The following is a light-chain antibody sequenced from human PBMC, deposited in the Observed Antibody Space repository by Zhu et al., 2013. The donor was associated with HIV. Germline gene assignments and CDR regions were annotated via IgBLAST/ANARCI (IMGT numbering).Light chain of an antibody. J-gene: IGKJ1*01. V-gene: IGKV2-30*02. CDR2: KVS. CDR1: QSLLHSDGDTY. CDR3: MQGTHWPRT. Sequence: DIVMTQSPLSLPVTPGEPASISCRSSQSLLHSDGDTYLNWFQQRPGQSPRRLIYKVSSRDSGVPDRFSGSGSGTDFTLKISRVEAEDVGLYYCMQGTHWPRTFGQGTKVEIK.